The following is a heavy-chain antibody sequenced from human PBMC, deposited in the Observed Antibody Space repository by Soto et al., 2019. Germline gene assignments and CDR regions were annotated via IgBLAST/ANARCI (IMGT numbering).Heavy chain of an antibody. V-gene: IGHV1-69*01. CDR3: ARDRGCSGGSCYSGFWWFDP. J-gene: IGHJ5*02. Sequence: QVQLVQSGAEVKKPGSSVKVSCKASGGTFSSYAISWVRQAPGQGHEWMGGIIPIFGTANYAQKFQGRVTITADESTSTAYMELSSLRSEDTAVYYCARDRGCSGGSCYSGFWWFDPWGQGTLVTVSS. D-gene: IGHD2-15*01. CDR2: IIPIFGTA. CDR1: GGTFSSYA.